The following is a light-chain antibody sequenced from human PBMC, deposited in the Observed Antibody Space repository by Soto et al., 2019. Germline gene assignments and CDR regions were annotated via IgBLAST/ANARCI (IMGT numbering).Light chain of an antibody. CDR2: EGS. V-gene: IGLV2-23*01. J-gene: IGLJ1*01. Sequence: QSALTQPASVSGSPGQSITISCTGTSSDVGSYNLVSWYQQHPGKAPKLMIYEGSKRPSGVSNRFSGSKSGNTASLTISGLQAEDEADYYCCSYAGGNDVFGTGTQLTVL. CDR1: SSDVGSYNL. CDR3: CSYAGGNDV.